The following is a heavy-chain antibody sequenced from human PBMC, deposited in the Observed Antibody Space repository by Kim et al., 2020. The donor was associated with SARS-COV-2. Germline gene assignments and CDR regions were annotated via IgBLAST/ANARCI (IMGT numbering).Heavy chain of an antibody. CDR2: I. J-gene: IGHJ4*02. Sequence: ICYADSVKGRFTISRDNAKKSLYLQMNSLRAEDTAVYYCARYFSGLGVDYWGQGTLVTVSS. D-gene: IGHD6-19*01. CDR3: ARYFSGLGVDY. V-gene: IGHV3-48*03.